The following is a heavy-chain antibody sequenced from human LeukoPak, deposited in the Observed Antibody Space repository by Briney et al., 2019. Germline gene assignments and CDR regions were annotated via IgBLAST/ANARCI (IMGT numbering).Heavy chain of an antibody. CDR1: GSTFSTYW. D-gene: IGHD6-13*01. Sequence: GGSLRLSCAASGSTFSTYWMSWVRQAPGKGLEWVANIKQDGSEKYYVDSVKGRFTISRDNAKTSLYLQMNSLRAEDAAMYYCARDSAGNDYWGQGTLVTVSS. CDR3: ARDSAGNDY. J-gene: IGHJ4*02. V-gene: IGHV3-7*01. CDR2: IKQDGSEK.